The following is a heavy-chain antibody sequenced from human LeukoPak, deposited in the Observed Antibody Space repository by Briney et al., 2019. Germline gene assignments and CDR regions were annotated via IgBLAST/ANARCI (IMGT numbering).Heavy chain of an antibody. CDR3: ARKWSSRDWFDP. CDR2: INPRGDST. D-gene: IGHD2-8*01. Sequence: ASVKVSCKTSGYIFTTYSIHWVRRAPGQGLEWLGVINPRGDSTVYAQNFQGGVTMTSDTSTSTIYMELSGLKSEDTGLYFCARKWSSRDWFDPWGQGTLVTLSS. V-gene: IGHV1-46*01. CDR1: GYIFTTYS. J-gene: IGHJ5*02.